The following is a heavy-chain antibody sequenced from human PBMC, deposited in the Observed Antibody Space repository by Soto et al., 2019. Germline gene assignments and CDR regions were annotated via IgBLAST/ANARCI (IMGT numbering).Heavy chain of an antibody. Sequence: GESLKISCKGSGYSFTNYWIGWVRQMPGKGLEWMGIIYPGDSDTRYSPSFQGQVTNSADKSISTAYLQWSSLRASDTAMYYCAIGGDWYFFDMWAQGTMVTVSS. CDR1: GYSFTNYW. CDR3: AIGGDWYFFDM. J-gene: IGHJ3*02. D-gene: IGHD2-21*02. V-gene: IGHV5-51*01. CDR2: IYPGDSDT.